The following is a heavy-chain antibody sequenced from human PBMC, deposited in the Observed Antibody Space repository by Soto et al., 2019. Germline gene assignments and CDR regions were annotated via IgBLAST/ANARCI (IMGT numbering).Heavy chain of an antibody. CDR2: MNPNSGST. Sequence: ASVKVSCKASGYTFTSYDINWVRQATGQGLEWMGWMNPNSGSTGYAQKFQGRVTMTRNTSISTAYMELSSLRSEDTAVYYCAREWDSSSPQFDYWGQGTLVTVSS. CDR3: AREWDSSSPQFDY. V-gene: IGHV1-8*01. CDR1: GYTFTSYD. J-gene: IGHJ4*02. D-gene: IGHD6-13*01.